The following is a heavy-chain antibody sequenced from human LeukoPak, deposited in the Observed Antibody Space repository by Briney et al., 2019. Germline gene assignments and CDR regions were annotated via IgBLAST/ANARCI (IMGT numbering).Heavy chain of an antibody. CDR3: AKGPARSTWSAEYFQH. CDR1: GGSINSRPYY. Sequence: SETLSLTCTVSGGSINSRPYYWGWIRQVPGKGLEWIGSVYYSGSTYSYNPSLKSRVTISLDTPKNLFSLSLTSVTAADTAVYYCAKGPARSTWSAEYFQHWGQGTLVTVSS. D-gene: IGHD6-13*01. J-gene: IGHJ1*01. V-gene: IGHV4-39*07. CDR2: VYYSGST.